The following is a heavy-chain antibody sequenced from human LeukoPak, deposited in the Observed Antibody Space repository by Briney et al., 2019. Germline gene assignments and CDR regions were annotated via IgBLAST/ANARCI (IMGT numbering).Heavy chain of an antibody. CDR2: ISGSGYST. Sequence: GGSLRLSCAASGFTFSSYAMSWVRQAPGKGLEWVSGISGSGYSTYYADSVKGRFTISRDKSKNTLYLQMNSLRADDTALYYCARDPESSAFDLWGQGTLVTVSS. J-gene: IGHJ4*02. CDR3: ARDPESSAFDL. V-gene: IGHV3-23*01. CDR1: GFTFSSYA.